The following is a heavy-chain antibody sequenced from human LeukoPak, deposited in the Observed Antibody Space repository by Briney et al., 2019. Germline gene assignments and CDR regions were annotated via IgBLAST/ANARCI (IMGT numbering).Heavy chain of an antibody. J-gene: IGHJ4*02. CDR3: ARLGPAPPPSSSFFDY. CDR2: TYPGDSDT. D-gene: IGHD6-6*01. Sequence: KPGESLKISCKGSGYSFTNYWITWVRQMPGKGLEWMGITYPGDSDTRYSPSFQGQVTISVDKSISTAYLQWSSLKASDTAMYYCARLGPAPPPSSSFFDYWGQGTLVTVSS. V-gene: IGHV5-51*03. CDR1: GYSFTNYW.